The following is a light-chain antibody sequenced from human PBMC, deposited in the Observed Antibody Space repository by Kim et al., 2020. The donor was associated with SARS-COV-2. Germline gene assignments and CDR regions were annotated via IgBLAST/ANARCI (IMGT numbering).Light chain of an antibody. CDR3: QQYGSSPAT. Sequence: SPGERATLSCRASQTVTSNYLAWYQQKPGQAPRLLIYGASSRATGIPDRFSGSGSGTDFTLTIGRLEPEDFAVYYCQQYGSSPATFGQGTKVEIK. CDR1: QTVTSNY. J-gene: IGKJ1*01. V-gene: IGKV3-20*01. CDR2: GAS.